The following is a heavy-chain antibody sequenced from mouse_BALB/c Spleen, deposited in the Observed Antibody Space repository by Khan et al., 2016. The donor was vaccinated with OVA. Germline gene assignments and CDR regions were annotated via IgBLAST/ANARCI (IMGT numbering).Heavy chain of an antibody. CDR1: GFSLSRYN. Sequence: QVQLKESGPGLVAPSQSLSITCTVSGFSLSRYNIHWVRQPPGKGLEWLGMIWGGGGTDYNSTLKSRLSISKDNYKSQVFLKMNSLQTDDTAMYYCARAYYRYDGDYAMDYWGQGTSGTVSS. J-gene: IGHJ4*01. CDR2: IWGGGGT. V-gene: IGHV2-6-4*01. CDR3: ARAYYRYDGDYAMDY. D-gene: IGHD2-14*01.